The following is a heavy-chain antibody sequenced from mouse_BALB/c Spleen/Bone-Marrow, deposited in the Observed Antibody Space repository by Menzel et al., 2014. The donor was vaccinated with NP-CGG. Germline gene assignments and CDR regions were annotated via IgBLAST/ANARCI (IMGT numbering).Heavy chain of an antibody. CDR1: GYTFTSYW. V-gene: IGHV1-87*01. D-gene: IGHD1-2*01. CDR3: ARCDYGINDNYYAMDY. J-gene: IGHJ4*01. Sequence: QVQLKQSGAELARPGASVKLSCKASGYTFTSYWMQWVKQRPGQGLEWIGAIYPGDGATRYTQKFKGKATLTADKSSSAAYMHLSNVASEDSAFYYCARCDYGINDNYYAMDYWGQGTSVTVSS. CDR2: IYPGDGAT.